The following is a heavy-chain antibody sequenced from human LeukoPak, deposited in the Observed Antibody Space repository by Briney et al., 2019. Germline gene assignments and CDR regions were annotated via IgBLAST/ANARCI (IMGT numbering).Heavy chain of an antibody. CDR1: GGSISSYY. CDR3: ARRSTMVRGGFDY. J-gene: IGHJ4*02. Sequence: PSETLSLTCTVSGGSISSYYWSWIRQPPGKGLEWIGYTYYSGSTNYNPSLKSRVTISVDTSKNQFSLKLSSVTAADTAVYYCARRSTMVRGGFDYWGQGTLVTVSS. CDR2: TYYSGST. V-gene: IGHV4-59*12. D-gene: IGHD3-10*01.